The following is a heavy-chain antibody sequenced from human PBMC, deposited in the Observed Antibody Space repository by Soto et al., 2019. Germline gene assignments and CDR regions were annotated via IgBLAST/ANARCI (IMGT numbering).Heavy chain of an antibody. CDR3: ARGITIFGVVSRG. V-gene: IGHV1-8*01. J-gene: IGHJ4*02. CDR1: GYTFTSYD. CDR2: MNPNSGNT. Sequence: QVQLVQSGAEVKKPGASVKVSCKASGYTFTSYDINWVRQATGQGLEWMGWMNPNSGNTGDAQKLHGRVTMTRNTSISTAYMELSSLRSEDKAVYSCARGITIFGVVSRGRGQGTLVTVSS. D-gene: IGHD3-3*01.